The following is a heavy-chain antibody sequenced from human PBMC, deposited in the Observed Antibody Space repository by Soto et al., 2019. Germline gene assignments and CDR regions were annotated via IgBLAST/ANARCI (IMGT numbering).Heavy chain of an antibody. CDR1: GGSFSGYY. CDR2: INHSGST. J-gene: IGHJ6*02. CDR3: ARFYSSPRGNYYYGMDV. V-gene: IGHV4-34*01. Sequence: SSETLSLTCAVYGGSFSGYYWSWIRQPPGKGLEWIGEINHSGSTNYNPSLKSRVTISVDTSKNQFSLKLSSVTAADTAVYYCARFYSSPRGNYYYGMDVWGQGTTVTVSS. D-gene: IGHD6-13*01.